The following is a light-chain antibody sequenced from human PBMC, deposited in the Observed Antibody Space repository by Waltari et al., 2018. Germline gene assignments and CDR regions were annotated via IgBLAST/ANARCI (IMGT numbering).Light chain of an antibody. CDR2: VTT. V-gene: IGLV1-40*01. Sequence: QSVLTQPPSISGAPGQRVTISCIGSSSNLGSDYDVHWYQQLPQTAPKLLIYVTTCRPSGVPRRFSGARSGTSASLVITGLQAEDEATYYCQSYDDRQSVVFGGGTKLTVL. J-gene: IGLJ2*01. CDR1: SSNLGSDYD. CDR3: QSYDDRQSVV.